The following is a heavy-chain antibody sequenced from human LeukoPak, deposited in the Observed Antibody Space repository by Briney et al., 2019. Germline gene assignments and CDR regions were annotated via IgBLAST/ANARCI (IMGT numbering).Heavy chain of an antibody. CDR1: GYTFTGYY. CDR2: INPNSGGT. Sequence: GASVKVSCKASGYTFTGYYMHWVRQAPGQGLEWMGWINPNSGGTNYAQKFQGRVTMTRDTSISTAYMELSRLRSDDTAVYYCAREIGDYGDYGNDYWGQGTLVTVSS. V-gene: IGHV1-2*02. J-gene: IGHJ4*02. CDR3: AREIGDYGDYGNDY. D-gene: IGHD4-17*01.